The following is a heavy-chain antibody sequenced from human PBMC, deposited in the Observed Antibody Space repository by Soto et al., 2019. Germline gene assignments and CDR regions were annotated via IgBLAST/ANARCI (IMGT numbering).Heavy chain of an antibody. V-gene: IGHV4-59*08. J-gene: IGHJ4*02. CDR3: ARHSSTVIQKTFFDY. Sequence: QVQLQESGPGLLKPSETLSLTCTVSGGSINSYYWSWIRQPPGKGLEWVAYIYYTGRTNNNPSLKSRVSISLHTSKTQFSLNLSSVTAADTAVYYCARHSSTVIQKTFFDYWGQGTLVTVSS. D-gene: IGHD4-17*01. CDR2: IYYTGRT. CDR1: GGSINSYY.